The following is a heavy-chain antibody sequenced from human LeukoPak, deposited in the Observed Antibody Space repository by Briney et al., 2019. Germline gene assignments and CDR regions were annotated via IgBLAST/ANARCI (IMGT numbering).Heavy chain of an antibody. J-gene: IGHJ4*02. D-gene: IGHD6-19*01. CDR2: IYPGDSDS. V-gene: IGHV5-51*01. CDR3: ARLTAVAGFFDY. Sequence: GESLQISCKGSGYSFATSWIGWVRQMPGKGLEWMGIIYPGDSDSTYSPSFQGQVTISVDKSISTAYLQWSSLKASDTAMYFCARLTAVAGFFDYWGQGTLVTVSS. CDR1: GYSFATSW.